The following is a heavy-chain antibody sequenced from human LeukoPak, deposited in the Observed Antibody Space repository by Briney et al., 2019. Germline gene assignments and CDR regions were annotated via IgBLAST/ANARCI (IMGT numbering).Heavy chain of an antibody. CDR3: ASLYDSTGFCFDY. CDR1: GFRVSDYY. V-gene: IGHV3-11*01. Sequence: GGSLRLSCVVSGFRVSDYYMSWIRQTPGKGLEFISYISGSGDAIYYTDSVKGRFTISRDNAKNSLYLQLDSLSAEDTAVYYCASLYDSTGFCFDYWGQGALVTVSS. J-gene: IGHJ4*02. CDR2: ISGSGDAI. D-gene: IGHD3-22*01.